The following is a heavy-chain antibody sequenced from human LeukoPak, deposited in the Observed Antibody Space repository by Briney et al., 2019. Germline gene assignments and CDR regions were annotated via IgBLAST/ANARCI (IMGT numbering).Heavy chain of an antibody. J-gene: IGHJ3*02. CDR1: GFDFTSYW. Sequence: GESLKISCKGPGFDFTSYWISWVLQMPGKGLEWMGRIDPSDSYTNYSPSFQGHVTISADKSISTAYLQWSSLKASDTAMYYCARRRGRAFDIWGQGTMVTVSS. CDR3: ARRRGRAFDI. V-gene: IGHV5-10-1*01. CDR2: IDPSDSYT. D-gene: IGHD3-16*01.